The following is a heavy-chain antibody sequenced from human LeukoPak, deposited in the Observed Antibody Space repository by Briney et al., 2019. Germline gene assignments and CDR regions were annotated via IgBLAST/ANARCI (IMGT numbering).Heavy chain of an antibody. V-gene: IGHV1-2*02. CDR1: GYTFTGYY. CDR2: INPNSGGT. D-gene: IGHD3-9*01. J-gene: IGHJ6*02. Sequence: ASVKVSCKASGYTFTGYYMNWVRQAPGQGLEWMGWINPNSGGTNYAQKFQGRVTMTRATSISTAYMELSRLRSDDTAVYYCARGEVVLRYFDWLPGHYYYYGMDVWGQGTTVTVSS. CDR3: ARGEVVLRYFDWLPGHYYYYGMDV.